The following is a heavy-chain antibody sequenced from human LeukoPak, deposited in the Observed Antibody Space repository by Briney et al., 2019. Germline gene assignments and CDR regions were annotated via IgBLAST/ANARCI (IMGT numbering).Heavy chain of an antibody. CDR2: INPSGGST. CDR1: GYTFTSYY. D-gene: IGHD2-15*01. Sequence: ASVKVSCKASGYTFTSYYMHWVRQAPGQGLEWMGIINPSGGSTSYAQKFQCRVTMTRDMSTSTVYMELSSLRSEDTAVYYCARGLGYCSGGSCYREGNWFDPWGQGTLVTVSS. J-gene: IGHJ5*02. V-gene: IGHV1-46*01. CDR3: ARGLGYCSGGSCYREGNWFDP.